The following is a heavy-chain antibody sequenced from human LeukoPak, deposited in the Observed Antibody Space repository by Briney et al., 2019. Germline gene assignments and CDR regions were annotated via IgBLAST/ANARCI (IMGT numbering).Heavy chain of an antibody. Sequence: ASVKVSCKASGYTFTSYGISWVRQAPGQGLEWMGWISAYNGNTNYAQKLQGRVTMTTDTSTSTAYMELRSLRSDDTAVYYCATDLPAAMRSDAFDIWGQGTMVTVSS. CDR3: ATDLPAAMRSDAFDI. CDR2: ISAYNGNT. D-gene: IGHD2-2*01. CDR1: GYTFTSYG. J-gene: IGHJ3*02. V-gene: IGHV1-18*01.